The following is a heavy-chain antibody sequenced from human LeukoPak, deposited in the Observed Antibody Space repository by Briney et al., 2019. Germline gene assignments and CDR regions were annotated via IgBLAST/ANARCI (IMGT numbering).Heavy chain of an antibody. J-gene: IGHJ3*02. CDR2: ISAYNGNT. D-gene: IGHD5-24*01. V-gene: IGHV1-18*01. CDR1: GYTFTSYG. Sequence: ASVKVSCKASGYTFTSYGISWVRQAPGQGLEWMGWISAYNGNTNYAQKLQGRGTMTTDTSTSTAYMELRSLRSDDTAVYYCARPQRWLQWDDAFDIWGQGTMVTVSS. CDR3: ARPQRWLQWDDAFDI.